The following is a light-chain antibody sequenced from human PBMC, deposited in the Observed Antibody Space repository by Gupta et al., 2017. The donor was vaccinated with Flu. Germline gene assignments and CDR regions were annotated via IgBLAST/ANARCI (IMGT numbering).Light chain of an antibody. Sequence: QSALTQPASVSGSPGQSTTISSPGTSSGVGSYNLVSWYQQPPGKAPKLMIYAVSKRPSGVSDRFSGSKSGNTASLTISGLQAEDEADYYCCSYAGRSTLIFGGGTKLTVL. J-gene: IGLJ2*01. V-gene: IGLV2-23*02. CDR3: CSYAGRSTLI. CDR1: SSGVGSYNL. CDR2: AVS.